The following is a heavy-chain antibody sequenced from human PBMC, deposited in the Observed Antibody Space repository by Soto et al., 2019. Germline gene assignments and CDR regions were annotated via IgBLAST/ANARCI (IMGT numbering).Heavy chain of an antibody. CDR1: VYSFRSFD. CDR2: ISAYNGNT. CDR3: ARDRSMYYGMDV. D-gene: IGHD2-8*01. V-gene: IGHV1-18*01. Sequence: QVQLGQSGGEVKKPGASVKVSCKATVYSFRSFDISWVREAPGQGLEWMGWISAYNGNTNDAEKLQGRVTMTTDTSTSTAYMELRSLTSDDTAVYYCARDRSMYYGMDVWGQGTTVTVSS. J-gene: IGHJ6*02.